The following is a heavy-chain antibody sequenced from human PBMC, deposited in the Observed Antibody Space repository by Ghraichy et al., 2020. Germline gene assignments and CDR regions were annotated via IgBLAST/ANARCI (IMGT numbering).Heavy chain of an antibody. D-gene: IGHD6-6*01. V-gene: IGHV3-23*01. J-gene: IGHJ4*02. Sequence: GGSLRLSCAASGFTFSSYAMSWVRQAPGKGLEWVSAISGSGGSTYYADSVKGRFTISRDNSKNPLYLQMNSLRAEDTAVYYWATARVFPGYFDYWGQGTLVTVSS. CDR2: ISGSGGST. CDR1: GFTFSSYA. CDR3: ATARVFPGYFDY.